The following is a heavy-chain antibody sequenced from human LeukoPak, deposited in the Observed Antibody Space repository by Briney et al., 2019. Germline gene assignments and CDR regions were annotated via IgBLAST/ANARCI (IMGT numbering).Heavy chain of an antibody. J-gene: IGHJ4*02. CDR3: ARVKLGASPFSFDY. CDR1: GFTFSSYA. CDR2: ISYDGSNK. D-gene: IGHD3-10*01. Sequence: PGGSVRLSCAASGFTFSSYAMHWVRQAPGKGLEWVAVISYDGSNKYYADSVKGRFTISRDNSKNTLYLQMNSLRAEDTAVYYCARVKLGASPFSFDYWGQGTLVTVSS. V-gene: IGHV3-30*04.